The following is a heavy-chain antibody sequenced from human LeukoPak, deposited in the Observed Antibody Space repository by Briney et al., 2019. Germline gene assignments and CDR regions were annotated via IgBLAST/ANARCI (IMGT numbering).Heavy chain of an antibody. D-gene: IGHD3-10*01. V-gene: IGHV3-23*01. CDR2: ITTSADVT. CDR3: AKDYRGSESFDY. J-gene: IGHJ4*02. Sequence: GGSLRLSCVASGFTFSDYAMSWVRQSPGKGLEWVSGITTSADVTWYADSVKGRFTISRDNSKNTLYLQMNSLRAEDTAVYYCAKDYRGSESFDYWGLGTLVTVSS. CDR1: GFTFSDYA.